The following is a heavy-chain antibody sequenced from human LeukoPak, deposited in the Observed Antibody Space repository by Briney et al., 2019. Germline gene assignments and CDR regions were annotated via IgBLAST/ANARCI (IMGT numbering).Heavy chain of an antibody. D-gene: IGHD3-3*01. J-gene: IGHJ6*03. CDR3: ALASNVDGFLEWRVYYYYMDV. CDR2: IIPIFGTA. Sequence: GASVKVSCKASGYTFTSYYMHWVRQAPGQGLEWMGGIIPIFGTANYAQKFQGRVTITADESTSTAYMELSSLRSEDTAVYYCALASNVDGFLEWRVYYYYMDVWGKGTTVTVSS. V-gene: IGHV1-69*13. CDR1: GYTFTSYY.